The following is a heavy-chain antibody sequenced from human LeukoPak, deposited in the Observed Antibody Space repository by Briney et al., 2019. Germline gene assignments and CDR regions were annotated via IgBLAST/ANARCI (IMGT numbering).Heavy chain of an antibody. D-gene: IGHD5-12*01. CDR2: INPNSGGT. CDR1: VYTFTGYY. CDR3: ARGYSGYDFDFDYFNY. J-gene: IGHJ4*02. V-gene: IGHV1-2*02. Sequence: AASVKVSCKASVYTFTGYYMRWMRQAPGQGLEWMGWINPNSGGTNYAQKFQGRVTMTRDTSISTAYMELSRLRSDDTAVYYCARGYSGYDFDFDYFNYWGQGTLVTVSS.